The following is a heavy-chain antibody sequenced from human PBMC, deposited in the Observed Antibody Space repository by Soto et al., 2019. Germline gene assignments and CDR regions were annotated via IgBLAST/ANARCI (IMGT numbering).Heavy chain of an antibody. J-gene: IGHJ6*02. D-gene: IGHD1-26*01. CDR2: IDPSDSYT. V-gene: IGHV5-10-1*01. CDR3: VTTYSGSYKGTFVDV. Sequence: PGESLKISCKGSGYSFTSYWISWVRQMPGKGLEWMGRIDPSDSYTNYSPSFRGHVTISADKSISTAYLQWSSLKASDTAMYYCVTTYSGSYKGTFVDVWGQGTTVTVSS. CDR1: GYSFTSYW.